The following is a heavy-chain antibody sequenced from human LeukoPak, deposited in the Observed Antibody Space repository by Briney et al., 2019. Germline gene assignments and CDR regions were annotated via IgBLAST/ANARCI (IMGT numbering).Heavy chain of an antibody. CDR1: GGSMSSSSNY. CDR2: IYTSGST. J-gene: IGHJ4*02. CDR3: AKYDSGSLLL. V-gene: IGHV4-39*07. Sequence: SETLSLTCTASGGSMSSSSNYWGWIRQPPGKGLEWIGRIYTSGSTDYNPSLKSRVTMSVDTSQNRFFLKLTSVTAADTAVYYCAKYDSGSLLLWGQGTLVTVSS. D-gene: IGHD3-10*01.